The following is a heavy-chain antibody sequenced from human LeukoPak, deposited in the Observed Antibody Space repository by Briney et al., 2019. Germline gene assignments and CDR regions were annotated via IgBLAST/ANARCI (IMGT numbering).Heavy chain of an antibody. CDR3: ARQEGSCYYDSSGCYYFDY. CDR2: INQSGST. D-gene: IGHD3-22*01. Sequence: SETLSLTCAVYGGSFSGYYWSWIRQPPGKGLEWIGEINQSGSTNYNPSLKSRVTISVDTSKNQFSLKLSSVTAADTAVYYCARQEGSCYYDSSGCYYFDYWGQGTLVTVSS. V-gene: IGHV4-34*01. CDR1: GGSFSGYY. J-gene: IGHJ4*02.